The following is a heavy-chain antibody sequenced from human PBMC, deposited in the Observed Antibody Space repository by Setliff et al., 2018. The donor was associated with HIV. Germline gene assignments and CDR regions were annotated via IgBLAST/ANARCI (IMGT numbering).Heavy chain of an antibody. V-gene: IGHV4-31*03. CDR1: GGSISSGGYY. D-gene: IGHD3-22*01. CDR3: ASTYYYDSLHFHH. Sequence: SETLSLTCTVSGGSISSGGYYWSWIRQHPGKGLEWIGYIYHSGSTYYNPSLKSRVTMSVDTSKNQFSLKLSSVTAADTAVYYCASTYYYDSLHFHHWGQGTLVTVSS. CDR2: IYHSGST. J-gene: IGHJ1*01.